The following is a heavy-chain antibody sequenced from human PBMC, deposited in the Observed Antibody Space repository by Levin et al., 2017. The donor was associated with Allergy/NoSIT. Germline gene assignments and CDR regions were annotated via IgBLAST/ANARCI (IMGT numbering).Heavy chain of an antibody. CDR1: GDSVSSNTAT. V-gene: IGHV6-1*01. J-gene: IGHJ4*02. CDR2: TYYRSQWYT. D-gene: IGHD3-10*01. CDR3: VRDWFHFDY. Sequence: SETLSLTCAISGDSVSSNTATWNWIRQSPSRGLEWLGRTYYRSQWYTDYAVSVKSRITINPDTSKNQFSLQLNSVTPEDTAVYYCVRDWFHFDYWGQGTLVTVSS.